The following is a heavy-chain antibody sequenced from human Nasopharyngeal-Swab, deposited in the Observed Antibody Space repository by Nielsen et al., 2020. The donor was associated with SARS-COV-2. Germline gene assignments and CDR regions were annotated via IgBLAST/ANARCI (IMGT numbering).Heavy chain of an antibody. CDR2: IKQDGSEK. V-gene: IGHV3-7*01. D-gene: IGHD3-22*01. J-gene: IGHJ4*02. Sequence: GESLKISCAASGFTFSSYWMSWVRQAPGKGLEWVANIKQDGSEKYYVDSVKGRFTISRDNAKNSLYLQMNSLRAEDTAVYYCARAGGYHYDSSGHRTDHAEFDYWGQGTLVTVSS. CDR3: ARAGGYHYDSSGHRTDHAEFDY. CDR1: GFTFSSYW.